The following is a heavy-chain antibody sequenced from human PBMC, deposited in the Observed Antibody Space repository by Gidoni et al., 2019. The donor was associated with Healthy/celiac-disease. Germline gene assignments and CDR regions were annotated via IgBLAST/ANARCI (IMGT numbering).Heavy chain of an antibody. CDR1: GFTFSSYW. D-gene: IGHD6-13*01. Sequence: EVQLVESGGGLVQHGGSLRLSCAASGFTFSSYWMGWVRQAPGKGLEWVANIKQDGSEKYYVDSVKGRFTISRDNAKNSLYLQMNSLRAEDTAVYYCARLNRQLVLYYYYGMDVWGQGTTVTVSS. V-gene: IGHV3-7*01. CDR3: ARLNRQLVLYYYYGMDV. J-gene: IGHJ6*02. CDR2: IKQDGSEK.